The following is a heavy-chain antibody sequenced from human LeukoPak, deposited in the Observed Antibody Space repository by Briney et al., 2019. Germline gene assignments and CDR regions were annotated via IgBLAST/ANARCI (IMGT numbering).Heavy chain of an antibody. CDR2: ISSDSSTI. CDR3: ARDLSSRGYTYGTPAFTFDI. Sequence: PGGSLRHSCAASGFTFSTYSINWVRQAPGKGLEWVSYISSDSSTIYYADSLKGRFTISRDNAKNSLSLLMNSLRAEDTAVYYCARDLSSRGYTYGTPAFTFDIWGQGTMVTVSS. V-gene: IGHV3-48*01. CDR1: GFTFSTYS. D-gene: IGHD5-18*01. J-gene: IGHJ3*02.